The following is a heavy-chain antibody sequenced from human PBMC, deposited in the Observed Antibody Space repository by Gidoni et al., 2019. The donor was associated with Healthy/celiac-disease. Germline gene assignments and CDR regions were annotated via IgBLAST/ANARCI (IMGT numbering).Heavy chain of an antibody. Sequence: QVQLVESGGGVVQPGRSLRLSCAASGFTFSSYAMHWVRQAPGKGLEWVAVRSYDGSNKYYADSVKGRFTISRDNSKNTLYLQMNSLRAEDTAVYYCARDLSSGWYWGDYYYGMDVWGQGTTVTVSS. CDR3: ARDLSSGWYWGDYYYGMDV. CDR2: RSYDGSNK. J-gene: IGHJ6*02. V-gene: IGHV3-30-3*01. D-gene: IGHD6-19*01. CDR1: GFTFSSYA.